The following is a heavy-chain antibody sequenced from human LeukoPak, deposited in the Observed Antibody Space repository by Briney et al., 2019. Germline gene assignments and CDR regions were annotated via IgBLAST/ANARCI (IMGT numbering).Heavy chain of an antibody. CDR3: ASIAAAGDYFDY. Sequence: SVKVSCKASGGIFISYAISWVRQAPGQGLEWMGRIIPILGIANYAQKFQGRVTITANKSTSTAYMELSSLRSEDTAVYYCASIAAAGDYFDYWGQGTLVTVSS. CDR2: IIPILGIA. CDR1: GGIFISYA. D-gene: IGHD6-13*01. V-gene: IGHV1-69*04. J-gene: IGHJ4*02.